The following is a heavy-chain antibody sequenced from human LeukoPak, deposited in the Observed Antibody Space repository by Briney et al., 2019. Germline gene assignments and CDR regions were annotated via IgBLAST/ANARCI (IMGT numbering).Heavy chain of an antibody. V-gene: IGHV4-59*08. CDR1: RGSISSYY. CDR3: ASGGSGSYYTAWYYGMDV. D-gene: IGHD3-10*01. CDR2: IYYSGST. Sequence: SETLSLTCTVSRGSISSYYWSWIRQPPGKGLEWVGYIYYSGSTNYNPSLKSRVTISVDTSKNQFSLKLSSVTAADTAVYYCASGGSGSYYTAWYYGMDVWGQGTTVTVSS. J-gene: IGHJ6*02.